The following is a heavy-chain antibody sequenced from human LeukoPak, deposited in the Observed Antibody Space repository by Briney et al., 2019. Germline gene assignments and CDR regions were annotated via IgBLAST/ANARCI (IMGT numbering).Heavy chain of an antibody. Sequence: GASVKVSCKASGGTFSSYAISWVRQAPGQGLEWLGWINTHNGNTNFAQKLQGRVTMSTDTSTSTAYMELRSLRSDDTAVYYCARNYYDSSGYYGDYWGQGTLVTVSS. CDR2: INTHNGNT. V-gene: IGHV1-18*01. CDR3: ARNYYDSSGYYGDY. J-gene: IGHJ4*02. CDR1: GGTFSSYA. D-gene: IGHD3-22*01.